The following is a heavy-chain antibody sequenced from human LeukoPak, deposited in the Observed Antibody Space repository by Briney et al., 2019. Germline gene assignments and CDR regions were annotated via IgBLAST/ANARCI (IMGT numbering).Heavy chain of an antibody. J-gene: IGHJ6*03. Sequence: ASVKVSCKASGYTFTGYYIHWVRQAPGQGLEWMGWMNPNSGGTNYAQKFQGRVTMTRDTSISTAYMELSRLRSDDTAVYYCARDLGYGEYYYYYMDVWGKGTTVTISS. V-gene: IGHV1-2*02. D-gene: IGHD3-16*01. CDR1: GYTFTGYY. CDR3: ARDLGYGEYYYYYMDV. CDR2: MNPNSGGT.